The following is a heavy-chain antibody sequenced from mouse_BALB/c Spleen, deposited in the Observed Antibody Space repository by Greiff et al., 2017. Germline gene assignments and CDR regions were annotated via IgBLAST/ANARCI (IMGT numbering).Heavy chain of an antibody. CDR1: GFNIKDTY. J-gene: IGHJ3*01. CDR2: IDPANGNT. D-gene: IGHD1-1*02. V-gene: IGHV14-3*02. CDR3: AGGWYDWFAY. Sequence: VQLQQSGAELVKPGASVTLSCTASGFNIKDTYMHWVKQRPEQGLEWIGRIDPANGNTKYDPKFQGKATITADTSSNTAYLQLSSLTSEDTAVYYCAGGWYDWFAYWGQGTLVTVSA.